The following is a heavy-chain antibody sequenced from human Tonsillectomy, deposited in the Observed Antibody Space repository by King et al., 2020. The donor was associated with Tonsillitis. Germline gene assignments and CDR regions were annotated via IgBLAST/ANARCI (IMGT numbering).Heavy chain of an antibody. V-gene: IGHV3-21*01. CDR2: ISSSGSYI. J-gene: IGHJ4*02. CDR1: GFTFSSYS. CDR3: ASDYYDFWSGSSGYDY. Sequence: VQLVESGGGLVKPGGSLRLSCAASGFTFSSYSMNWVRQAPGKGLEWVSSISSSGSYIYYADSVKGRFTISRDNAKNSLYLQMNSLRAEDTAVYYCASDYYDFWSGSSGYDYWGQGTLVTVSS. D-gene: IGHD3-3*01.